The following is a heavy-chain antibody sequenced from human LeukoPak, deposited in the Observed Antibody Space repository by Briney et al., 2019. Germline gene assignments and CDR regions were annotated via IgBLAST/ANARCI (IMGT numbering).Heavy chain of an antibody. Sequence: GGFLRLSCAASGFTFSTYSMNWVRQAPGKGLEWVSSISGSSSYIDYADSVKGRFTISRDNAKNSLYLQMNSLRAEDTAVYYCARGYYGSGSSHIARFDYWGQGTLVTVSS. D-gene: IGHD3-10*01. CDR3: ARGYYGSGSSHIARFDY. CDR2: ISGSSSYI. CDR1: GFTFSTYS. J-gene: IGHJ4*02. V-gene: IGHV3-21*01.